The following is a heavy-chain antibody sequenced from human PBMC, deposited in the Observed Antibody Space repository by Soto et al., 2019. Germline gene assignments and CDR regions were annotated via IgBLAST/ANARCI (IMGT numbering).Heavy chain of an antibody. CDR3: ARGDGGTTVTIYYYYGMDV. J-gene: IGHJ6*02. CDR2: IIPIFGTA. V-gene: IGHV1-69*01. CDR1: GGTFSSYA. Sequence: QVQLVQSGAEVKKPGSSVKVSCKASGGTFSSYAISWVRQAPGHGLEWMGGIIPIFGTANYAQKFQGRGTITADESTSTGYREPSSLRSEDNAVYYWARGDGGTTVTIYYYYGMDVWGQGTTVTVSS. D-gene: IGHD4-4*01.